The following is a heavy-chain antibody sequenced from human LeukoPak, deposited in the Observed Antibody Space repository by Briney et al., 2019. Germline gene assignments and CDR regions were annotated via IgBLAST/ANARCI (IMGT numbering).Heavy chain of an antibody. D-gene: IGHD6-19*01. CDR2: ISSSGSTI. CDR1: GFTFSDYY. Sequence: GGSLRLSCAASGFTFSDYYMSWIRQAPGKGLEWVSYISSSGSTIYYADSVKGRFTISRDNAKNSLYLQMNSPRAEDTAVYYCARKERSSGWYMVDYWGQGTLVTDSS. J-gene: IGHJ4*02. CDR3: ARKERSSGWYMVDY. V-gene: IGHV3-11*01.